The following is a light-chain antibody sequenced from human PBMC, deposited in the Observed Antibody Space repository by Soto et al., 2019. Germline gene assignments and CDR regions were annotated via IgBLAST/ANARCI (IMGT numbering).Light chain of an antibody. CDR2: EVN. CDR1: SSDVGGYKY. V-gene: IGLV2-8*01. CDR3: SSYAGSNNLI. J-gene: IGLJ2*01. Sequence: QSALTQPPSASGSPGQSVTICCTGTSSDVGGYKYVSWYQHHPGKAPKLMVFEVNKRPSGVPDRFSGSKSGDTASLTVSGLQTEDEADYYCSSYAGSNNLIFGGGTKLTVL.